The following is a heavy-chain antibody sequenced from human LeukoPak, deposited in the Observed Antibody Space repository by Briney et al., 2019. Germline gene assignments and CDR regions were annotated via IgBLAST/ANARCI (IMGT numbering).Heavy chain of an antibody. Sequence: ASVKVSCKASGYTFTSYGISWVRQAPGQGLEWMGWISAYNGNTNYAQKLQGRVTMTTGTSTSTAYMELGSLRSDDTAMYYCARDYQYYASGSSKKAFDYWGQGTLVTVSS. CDR3: ARDYQYYASGSSKKAFDY. D-gene: IGHD3-10*01. CDR1: GYTFTSYG. CDR2: ISAYNGNT. J-gene: IGHJ4*02. V-gene: IGHV1-18*01.